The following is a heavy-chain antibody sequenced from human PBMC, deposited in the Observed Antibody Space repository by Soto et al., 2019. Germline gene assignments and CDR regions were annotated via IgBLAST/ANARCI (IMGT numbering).Heavy chain of an antibody. CDR3: ARVNTIFGVVNYYFDY. V-gene: IGHV4-59*01. Sequence: SETLSLTCTVSGGSISSYYWSWIRQPPGKGLEWIGYIYYSGSTNYNPSLKSRVTISVDTSKNQFSLKLSSVTAADTAVYYCARVNTIFGVVNYYFDYWGQGILVTVSS. J-gene: IGHJ4*02. D-gene: IGHD3-3*01. CDR2: IYYSGST. CDR1: GGSISSYY.